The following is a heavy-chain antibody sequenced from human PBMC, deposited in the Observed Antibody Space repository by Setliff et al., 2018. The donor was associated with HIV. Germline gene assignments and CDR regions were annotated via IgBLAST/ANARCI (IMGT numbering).Heavy chain of an antibody. D-gene: IGHD3-16*02. CDR1: GHTFNNYY. Sequence: ASVKVSCKASGHTFNNYYMHWVRQAPGQGLEWMGISNPSDNRTYYAQKFQGRVTMTLDTSTSSVYMELRSLSSEDTAVYYCARAYYYSVGGSHRYRFYYFDYWGQGSLVTVSS. CDR3: ARAYYYSVGGSHRYRFYYFDY. J-gene: IGHJ4*02. CDR2: SNPSDNRT. V-gene: IGHV1-46*02.